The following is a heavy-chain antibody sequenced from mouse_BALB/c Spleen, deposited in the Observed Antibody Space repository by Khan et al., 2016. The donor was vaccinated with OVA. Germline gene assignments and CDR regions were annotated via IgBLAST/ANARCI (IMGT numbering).Heavy chain of an antibody. CDR2: ISYSGST. CDR1: GYSITSDYA. Sequence: VQLQQSGPGLVKPSQSLSLTCTVTGYSITSDYAWNWIRQFPGNKLEWMGYISYSGSTSYNPSLKSRISITRDTSKNQFFLQLNSVTTEDIATYDSARGGLLRYFDVWGAGTTVTVSS. V-gene: IGHV3-2*02. CDR3: ARGGLLRYFDV. D-gene: IGHD2-3*01. J-gene: IGHJ1*01.